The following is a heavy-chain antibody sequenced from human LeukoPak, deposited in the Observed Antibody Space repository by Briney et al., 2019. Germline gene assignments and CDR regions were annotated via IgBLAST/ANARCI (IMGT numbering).Heavy chain of an antibody. D-gene: IGHD1-26*01. CDR3: ARGRIGWELLKVPPFFDY. CDR1: GGSISSGDYY. J-gene: IGHJ4*02. CDR2: IYYNGST. Sequence: PSETLSLTCAVSGGSISSGDYYWSWIRQPPGKGLEWIGYIYYNGSTNYNPSLKSRVTISVDTSKNQFSLKLSSVTAADTAVYYCARGRIGWELLKVPPFFDYWGQGTLVTVSS. V-gene: IGHV4-61*08.